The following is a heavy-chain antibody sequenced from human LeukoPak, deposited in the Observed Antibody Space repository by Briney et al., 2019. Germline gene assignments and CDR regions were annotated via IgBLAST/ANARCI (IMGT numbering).Heavy chain of an antibody. CDR1: GGSFSGYY. CDR3: ATGMPGDYDYNCFDT. CDR2: VSASGSK. D-gene: IGHD5-12*01. V-gene: IGHV4-59*10. Sequence: SETLSLTCAVYGGSFSGYYWSWIRQPPGKGLEWIGRVSASGSKRYNPSLTSRVTMSLDMSRNEFSLKLTSVTAADTAVYFCATGMPGDYDYNCFDTWGQGALVIVSS. J-gene: IGHJ5*02.